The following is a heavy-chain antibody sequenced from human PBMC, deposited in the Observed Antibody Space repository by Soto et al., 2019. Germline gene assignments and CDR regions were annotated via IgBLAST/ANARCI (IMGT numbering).Heavy chain of an antibody. V-gene: IGHV4-30-4*01. CDR3: AREHGSYGPEAKNWFEP. Sequence: SETLFLTCTVSGGSIRSGDYYWSWIRQPPGKGLEWIGYIYYSGSTYYNPSLKSRVTISIDTSKNQFSLKLSSVTAADTAVYYCAREHGSYGPEAKNWFEPWGQGTLVTVSS. D-gene: IGHD1-26*01. CDR2: IYYSGST. CDR1: GGSIRSGDYY. J-gene: IGHJ5*02.